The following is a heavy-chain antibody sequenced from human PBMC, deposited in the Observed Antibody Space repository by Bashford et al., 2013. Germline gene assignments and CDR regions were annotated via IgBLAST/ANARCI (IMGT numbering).Heavy chain of an antibody. CDR2: IYYTGNA. CDR3: AKDSLGYNQPVDY. D-gene: IGHD1-14*01. J-gene: IGHJ4*02. CDR1: AGSISSFY. V-gene: IGHV4-59*06. Sequence: SETLSLTCTVSAGSISSFYWSWIRQPPGKGLEWIGYIYYTGNAFYNPSLRGRVTMSVDTSKNQFSLKLNSATVADTAIYYCAKDSLGYNQPVDYWGQGTLVTVSS.